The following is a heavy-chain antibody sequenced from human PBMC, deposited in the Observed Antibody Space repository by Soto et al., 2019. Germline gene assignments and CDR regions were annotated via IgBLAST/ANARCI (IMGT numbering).Heavy chain of an antibody. J-gene: IGHJ6*02. V-gene: IGHV5-10-1*01. D-gene: IGHD6-13*01. CDR3: ARSFDSSSTYGMDV. CDR2: IDPSDSYT. Sequence: GESLKISCKGSGYTFTTYWTNWVRQMPGKGLEWMGRIDPSDSYTKYSPSFQGHVIMSADKSISTAYLHWSSLKASDTAIYYCARSFDSSSTYGMDVWGQGTTVTVSS. CDR1: GYTFTTYW.